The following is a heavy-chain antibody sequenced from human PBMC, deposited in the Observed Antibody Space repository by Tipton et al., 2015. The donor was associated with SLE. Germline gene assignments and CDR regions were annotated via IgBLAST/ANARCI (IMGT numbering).Heavy chain of an antibody. CDR2: IDHSGST. J-gene: IGHJ6*03. D-gene: IGHD3-10*01. CDR3: ARLHRNYYGSGSWAYYYYYMDV. CDR1: GGSFSGYY. V-gene: IGHV4-34*01. Sequence: TLSLTCAVYGGSFSGYYWTWIRQPPGKGLECIGEIDHSGSTNHNPSLRSRVTISLDTSKNQFSLTLSSVTAADTAVYYCARLHRNYYGSGSWAYYYYYMDVWGKGTTVTVSS.